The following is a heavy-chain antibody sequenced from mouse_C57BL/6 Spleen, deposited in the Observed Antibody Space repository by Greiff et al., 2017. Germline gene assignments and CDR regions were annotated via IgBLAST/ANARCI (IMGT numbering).Heavy chain of an antibody. J-gene: IGHJ3*01. D-gene: IGHD4-1*02. V-gene: IGHV5-17*01. Sequence: EVKVVESGGGLVKPGASLKLSCAASGFTFSDYGMHWVRQAPEKGLEWVAYISSGSSTIYYADTVKGRFTISRDNATSTPYLQMTSLRSEDTAMYYCARGQLGGPPFAYWGQGTLVTVSA. CDR1: GFTFSDYG. CDR2: ISSGSSTI. CDR3: ARGQLGGPPFAY.